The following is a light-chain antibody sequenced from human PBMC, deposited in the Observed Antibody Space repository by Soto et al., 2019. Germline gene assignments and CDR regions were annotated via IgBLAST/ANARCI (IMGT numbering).Light chain of an antibody. J-gene: IGKJ5*01. Sequence: VLTQSPAPPSLSPGGRATLSRRASQSVSSYLAWYQQKPGQAPRILMYDASTRATGISARFSGSGSGTEFTLTISSLQSEDFAVYYCQQYHNWPITFGQGTRLEIK. CDR3: QQYHNWPIT. V-gene: IGKV3-15*01. CDR2: DAS. CDR1: QSVSSY.